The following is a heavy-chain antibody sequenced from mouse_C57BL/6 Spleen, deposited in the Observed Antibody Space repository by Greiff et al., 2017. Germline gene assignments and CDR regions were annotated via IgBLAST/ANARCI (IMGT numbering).Heavy chain of an antibody. CDR1: GFTFSNYW. CDR3: TDIFPYFDY. Sequence: EVKLMESGGGLVQPGGSMKLSCVASGFTFSNYWMNWVRQSPEKGLEWVAQIRLKSDNYATHYAESVKGRFTISRDDSKSNVYLQMNNLRAEDTGIYYCTDIFPYFDYWGQGTTLTVSS. V-gene: IGHV6-3*01. D-gene: IGHD1-3*01. J-gene: IGHJ2*01. CDR2: IRLKSDNYAT.